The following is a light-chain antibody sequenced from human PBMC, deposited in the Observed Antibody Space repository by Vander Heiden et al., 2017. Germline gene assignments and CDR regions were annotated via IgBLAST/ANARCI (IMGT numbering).Light chain of an antibody. CDR2: DVS. CDR3: CSYAGSYTLVV. Sequence: QPALTPPRSVSGSPGQPVTISCTGTSSDVGGYNYVSWYQQHPGKAPKLMIYDVSKRPSGVPDRFSGSKSGNTASLTISGLQAEDEADYYYCSYAGSYTLVVFGGGTKLTVL. V-gene: IGLV2-11*01. CDR1: SSDVGGYNY. J-gene: IGLJ2*01.